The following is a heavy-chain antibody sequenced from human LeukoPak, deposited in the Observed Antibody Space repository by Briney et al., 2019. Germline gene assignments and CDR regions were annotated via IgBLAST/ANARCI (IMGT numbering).Heavy chain of an antibody. V-gene: IGHV4-34*01. D-gene: IGHD3-3*01. CDR2: INHSGST. CDR3: ARGQEWYAYYFDY. J-gene: IGHJ4*02. CDR1: GGSFSGYY. Sequence: SETLSLTCAVYGGSFSGYYWSWIRQPPGKGLEWIGEINHSGSTNYNPSLKSRVTISVDTSKNQFSLKLSSVTAADTAVYYCARGQEWYAYYFDYWGQGTLVTVSS.